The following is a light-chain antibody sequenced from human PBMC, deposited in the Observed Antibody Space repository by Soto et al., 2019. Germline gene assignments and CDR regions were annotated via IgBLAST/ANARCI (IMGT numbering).Light chain of an antibody. CDR1: ASDIGNYNY. Sequence: QSALTQPASVSGSPGQSITISSTGTASDIGNYNYVSWYQVHPGKAPKLLIYGVSNRPSGVSNRFSGSKSGNAASLTISGLQAEDEADYYCYSYSAYTTLWVFGGGTKLTVL. CDR2: GVS. J-gene: IGLJ3*02. CDR3: YSYSAYTTLWV. V-gene: IGLV2-14*01.